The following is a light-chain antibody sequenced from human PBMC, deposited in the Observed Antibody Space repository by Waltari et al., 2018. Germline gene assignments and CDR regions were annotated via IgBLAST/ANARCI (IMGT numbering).Light chain of an antibody. CDR1: QLGNKY. V-gene: IGLV3-1*01. Sequence: SSELTQPPSLSVSPGRTASVTCTGDQLGNKYSSWYHQKPGQSPVLVIYTDTKRPSGIPERFSGSKSGNTATLTITGTTALAEADYYCQAWDSNTAHYVFGTGTKVTVL. J-gene: IGLJ1*01. CDR2: TDT. CDR3: QAWDSNTAHYV.